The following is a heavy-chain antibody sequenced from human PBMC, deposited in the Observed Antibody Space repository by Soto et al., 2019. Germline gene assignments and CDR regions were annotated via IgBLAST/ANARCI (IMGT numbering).Heavy chain of an antibody. CDR1: GYSFTSYW. V-gene: IGHV5-51*01. D-gene: IGHD4-4*01. CDR3: AISLYSNYDPSLFDS. CDR2: IYPGDSDT. Sequence: PGESLKISCQGSGYSFTSYWIGWVRQMPGKGLEWMGIIYPGDSDTRYSPSFQGQVTISADKSVSTAYLQWSSLKASDTAMFYCAISLYSNYDPSLFDSWGQGTLVTVSS. J-gene: IGHJ4*02.